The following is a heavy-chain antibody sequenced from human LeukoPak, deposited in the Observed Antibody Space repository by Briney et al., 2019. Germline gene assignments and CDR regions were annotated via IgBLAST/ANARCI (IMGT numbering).Heavy chain of an antibody. Sequence: GRSLRLSCAASGFTFSGYGMHWVRQAPGKGLEWVAVISYDGSNYYYADSVKGRFTISRDNSKNTLYLQMNSLRAEDTAVYYCAKGSAYERYCSGGSCYCDKWGQGTLVTVSS. CDR2: ISYDGSNY. CDR1: GFTFSGYG. V-gene: IGHV3-30*18. J-gene: IGHJ4*02. D-gene: IGHD2-15*01. CDR3: AKGSAYERYCSGGSCYCDK.